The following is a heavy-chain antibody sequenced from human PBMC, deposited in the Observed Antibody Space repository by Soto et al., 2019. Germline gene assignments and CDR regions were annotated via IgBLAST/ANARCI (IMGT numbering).Heavy chain of an antibody. V-gene: IGHV3-30*18. Sequence: GGSLRLSCAATGFAFSTYGMHWVRQAPGKGREWVAAISYDGNEKYYADSLQGRFTISRDNSKNALYLQVNSLRAEDTAVYYCAKEKFRGGSSPMSAMDLWGQGTTVTVSS. D-gene: IGHD3-10*02. CDR1: GFAFSTYG. J-gene: IGHJ6*02. CDR2: ISYDGNEK. CDR3: AKEKFRGGSSPMSAMDL.